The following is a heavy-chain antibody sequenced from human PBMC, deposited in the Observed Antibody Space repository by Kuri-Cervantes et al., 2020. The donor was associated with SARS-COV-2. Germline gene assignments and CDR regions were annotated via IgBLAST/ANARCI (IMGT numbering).Heavy chain of an antibody. V-gene: IGHV1-18*01. Sequence: ASVKVSCKASGYTFTSYGISWVRQAPGQGLEWMGWISAYNGNTNYAQKLQGRVTMTTDTSTSTAYMELRSLRSDDTAVYYCPRGPGSYHIWYYFDYWGQGTLVTVSS. CDR3: PRGPGSYHIWYYFDY. CDR2: ISAYNGNT. D-gene: IGHD1-26*01. J-gene: IGHJ4*02. CDR1: GYTFTSYG.